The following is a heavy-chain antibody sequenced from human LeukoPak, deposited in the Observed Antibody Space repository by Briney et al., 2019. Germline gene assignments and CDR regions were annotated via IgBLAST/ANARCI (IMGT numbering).Heavy chain of an antibody. D-gene: IGHD5-12*01. Sequence: PSQTLSLTCTVSGGSISSGDYYWSWIRQPPGKGLEWIGYIYYSGSTYYNPSLKSRVTISVDTSKNQFSLKLSSVTAADTAVYYCARDKRSGYSGRLDYGLDYWGQGTLVTVSS. CDR2: IYYSGST. J-gene: IGHJ4*02. V-gene: IGHV4-30-4*01. CDR1: GGSISSGDYY. CDR3: ARDKRSGYSGRLDYGLDY.